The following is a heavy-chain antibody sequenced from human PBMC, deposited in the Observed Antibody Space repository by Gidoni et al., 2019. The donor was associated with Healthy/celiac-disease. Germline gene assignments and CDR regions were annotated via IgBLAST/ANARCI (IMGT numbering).Heavy chain of an antibody. V-gene: IGHV4-34*01. CDR1: GGSFSGYY. J-gene: IGHJ5*02. CDR2: INHSGST. CDR3: ARRAQTAVTTVNWFDP. Sequence: QVQLQQWGAGLLKPSETLSLTCAVYGGSFSGYYWSWLRQPPGKGLEWIGEINHSGSTNYNPSLKSRVTISVDTSKNQFSLKLSSVTAADTAVYYCARRAQTAVTTVNWFDPWGQGTLVTVSS. D-gene: IGHD4-17*01.